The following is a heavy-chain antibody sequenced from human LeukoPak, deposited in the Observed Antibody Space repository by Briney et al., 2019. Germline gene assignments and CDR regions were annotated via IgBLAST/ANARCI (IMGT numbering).Heavy chain of an antibody. Sequence: EASVKVSCKVSGYTLTELSMHWVRQAPGKGLEWMGGFDPEDGETIYAQKFQGRVTMTEDTSTDTAYMELSSLRSEDTAVYYCATDLWYYYDSSGPKGLWGQGTLVTVSS. J-gene: IGHJ4*02. CDR1: GYTLTELS. V-gene: IGHV1-24*01. CDR3: ATDLWYYYDSSGPKGL. D-gene: IGHD3-22*01. CDR2: FDPEDGET.